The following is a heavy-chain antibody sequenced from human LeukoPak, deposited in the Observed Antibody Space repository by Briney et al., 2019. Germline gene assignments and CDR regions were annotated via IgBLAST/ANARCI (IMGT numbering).Heavy chain of an antibody. V-gene: IGHV3-64*03. CDR1: GFTFSGYA. J-gene: IGHJ4*02. D-gene: IGHD6-13*01. Sequence: HPGGSLRLSCSASGFTFSGYAMHWVRQAPGKGLDYVSGIISNGESTYYSDSVKDRFTISRDNSKNTLYLQMSSPRPEDTAVYYCVKSASTWYLFDYWGQGTLVTVSS. CDR2: IISNGEST. CDR3: VKSASTWYLFDY.